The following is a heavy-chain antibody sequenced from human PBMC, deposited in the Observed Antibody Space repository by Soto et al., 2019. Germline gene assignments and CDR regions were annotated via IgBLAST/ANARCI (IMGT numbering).Heavy chain of an antibody. D-gene: IGHD3-3*01. CDR3: ARDKIFGVVGNFDY. CDR1: GGSVSSGGYY. Sequence: QVQLQESGPGLVKPSETLSLTCSVSGGSVSSGGYYWSWIRQPPGKGLEWIGYIYYSGSTIYNPSLQSRLALSVDTSKNQFSLKLTSVTTADTAVYYCARDKIFGVVGNFDYWGQGTLVTVSS. CDR2: IYYSGST. J-gene: IGHJ4*02. V-gene: IGHV4-61*08.